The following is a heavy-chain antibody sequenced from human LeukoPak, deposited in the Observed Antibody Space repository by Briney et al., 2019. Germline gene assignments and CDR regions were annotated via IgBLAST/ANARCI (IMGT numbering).Heavy chain of an antibody. Sequence: SETLSLTCTVSGASISTYHWSWIRRPPGEGLEWIGDLFNSGSTKYNASLKSRVTMSGDTSNNQVSLKVTSVTAADTAVYYCARRIPASGKRDVWGQGTTVSVTS. J-gene: IGHJ6*02. CDR2: LFNSGST. CDR1: GASISTYH. D-gene: IGHD3-10*01. V-gene: IGHV4-59*08. CDR3: ARRIPASGKRDV.